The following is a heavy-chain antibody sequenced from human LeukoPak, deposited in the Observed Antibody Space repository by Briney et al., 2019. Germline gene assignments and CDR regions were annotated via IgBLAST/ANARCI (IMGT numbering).Heavy chain of an antibody. V-gene: IGHV3-23*01. CDR1: GFTFSSYA. CDR2: ISGSGGST. D-gene: IGHD6-13*01. Sequence: GGSLRLSCAASGFTFSSYAMSWVRQAPGEGLEWVSAISGSGGSTYYADSVKGRFTISRDNSKNTLYLQMNSLRAEDTAVYYCARVSTAVSLAIDYWGQGTLVTVST. CDR3: ARVSTAVSLAIDY. J-gene: IGHJ4*02.